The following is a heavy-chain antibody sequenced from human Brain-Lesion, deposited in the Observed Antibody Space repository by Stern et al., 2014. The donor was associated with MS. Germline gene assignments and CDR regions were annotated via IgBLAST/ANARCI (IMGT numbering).Heavy chain of an antibody. J-gene: IGHJ4*02. CDR2: FYPEDGET. V-gene: IGHV1-24*01. Sequence: VQLVQSGAEVKKPGASVKVSCKVSGYTLTEFSMHWVRQAPRKGLEWMGGFYPEDGETSYAQKFQGRVTMTEDTSTDTAYMELSSLRSEDTAVYYCATLSPGAGGNYYRHFDYWGQGTLVTVSS. CDR1: GYTLTEFS. D-gene: IGHD1-26*01. CDR3: ATLSPGAGGNYYRHFDY.